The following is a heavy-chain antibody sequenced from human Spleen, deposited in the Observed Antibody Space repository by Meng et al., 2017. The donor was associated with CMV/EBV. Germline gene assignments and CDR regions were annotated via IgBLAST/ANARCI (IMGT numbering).Heavy chain of an antibody. D-gene: IGHD4-17*01. CDR3: AREGGNGDYATH. CDR1: GDSISSRSYY. CDR2: NYYGGRT. J-gene: IGHJ4*02. Sequence: CTDSGDSISSRSYYWGWIRQAPGKGLEWIVNNYYGGRTYYNPSLSSRVTMSVDASENQISLKLTSVTAADTAIYYCAREGGNGDYATHWGQGILVTVSS. V-gene: IGHV4-39*07.